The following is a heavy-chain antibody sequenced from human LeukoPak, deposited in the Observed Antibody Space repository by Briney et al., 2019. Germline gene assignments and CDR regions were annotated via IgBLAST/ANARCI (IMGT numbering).Heavy chain of an antibody. J-gene: IGHJ4*02. D-gene: IGHD1-26*01. CDR1: GGTFSSYA. V-gene: IGHV1-69*04. CDR2: IIPILGIA. CDR3: ARWGELGVDY. Sequence: SVKVSCKASGGTFSSYAISWVRQAPGQGLEWMGRIIPILGIANYAQKFQGRVTITADKSTSTAYMELSSLRSEDTAAYYCARWGELGVDYWGQGTLVTVSS.